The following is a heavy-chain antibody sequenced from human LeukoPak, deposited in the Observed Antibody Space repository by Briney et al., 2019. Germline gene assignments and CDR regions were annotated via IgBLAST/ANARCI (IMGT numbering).Heavy chain of an antibody. V-gene: IGHV3-11*01. D-gene: IGHD3-9*01. J-gene: IGHJ4*02. CDR2: ISQSGADV. CDR1: GFTFSDYY. CDR3: ASVARLLAD. Sequence: GGSLRLSCAASGFTFSDYYMNWIRQAPGKGLEYIAYISQSGADVSYADSVKGRFIVSRDNAKNSVFLQMDSLTAEDTAVYYCASVARLLADWGQGTLVTVSS.